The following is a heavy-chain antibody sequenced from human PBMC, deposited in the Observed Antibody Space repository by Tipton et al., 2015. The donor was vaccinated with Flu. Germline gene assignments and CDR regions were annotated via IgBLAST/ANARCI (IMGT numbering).Heavy chain of an antibody. CDR2: IYYSGST. CDR3: ARGDCSSTSCFDY. CDR1: GVSISSYY. V-gene: IGHV4-59*01. Sequence: TLSLTCTVSGVSISSYYWSWIRQPPGKGLEWIGYIYYSGSTNYNPSLKSRVTISVDTSKNQFSLKLSSVTAADTAVYYCARGDCSSTSCFDYWGQGTLVTVSS. J-gene: IGHJ4*02. D-gene: IGHD2-2*01.